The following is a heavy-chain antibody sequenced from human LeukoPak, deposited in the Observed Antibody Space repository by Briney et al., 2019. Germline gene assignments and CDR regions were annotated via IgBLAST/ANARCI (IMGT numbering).Heavy chain of an antibody. CDR1: GFTFSSYS. CDR2: ISSSSSYI. CDR3: ARVDDSSGSSFDY. Sequence: GGSLRLSCAASGFTFSSYSMNWVRQAPGKGLEWVSSISSSSSYIYYADSVKGRFTISRENAKNSLYLQMNSLRAEDTAVYYCARVDDSSGSSFDYWGQGTLVTVSS. D-gene: IGHD3-22*01. J-gene: IGHJ4*02. V-gene: IGHV3-21*04.